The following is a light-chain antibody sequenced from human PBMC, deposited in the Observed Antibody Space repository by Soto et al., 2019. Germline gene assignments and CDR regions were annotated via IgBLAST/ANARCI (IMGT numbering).Light chain of an antibody. V-gene: IGKV3-20*01. CDR3: QQYGRPPKT. J-gene: IGKJ1*01. CDR2: GAS. CDR1: QSVSSSY. Sequence: FRRAPVTLSVSPGERATLSCRASQSVSSSYLAWYQQKPGQAPRLLIYGASSRATGIPDRFSGSGSGTDFTLTISRLEPEDFAVYYCQQYGRPPKTFGQGTKVDIK.